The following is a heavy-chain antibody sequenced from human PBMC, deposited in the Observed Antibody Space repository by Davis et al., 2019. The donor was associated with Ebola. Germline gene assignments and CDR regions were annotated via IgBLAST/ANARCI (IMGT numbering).Heavy chain of an antibody. D-gene: IGHD1-26*01. Sequence: GESLKISCAASGFTFSSYWMHWVRQVPGKGLVWVSRINSDGSSTSYADSVKGRFTISRDNAKNTLYLQMNSLRDEDTAVYYCARSIVGALSWGQGTLVTVSS. CDR2: INSDGSST. V-gene: IGHV3-74*01. CDR1: GFTFSSYW. CDR3: ARSIVGALS. J-gene: IGHJ5*02.